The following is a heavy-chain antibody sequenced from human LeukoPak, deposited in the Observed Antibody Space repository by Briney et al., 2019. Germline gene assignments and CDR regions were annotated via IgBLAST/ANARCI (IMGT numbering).Heavy chain of an antibody. J-gene: IGHJ4*02. V-gene: IGHV3-23*01. CDR2: ISGSGGST. CDR1: GFTFSSYA. D-gene: IGHD3-16*01. Sequence: GGSLRLSCAASGFTFSSYAMSWVRQAPGKGLEWVSAISGSGGSTYYADSVKGRFTISRDNSKNTLYLQMNSLRAEDTAVYYCAKFMMIPSPLVGKADYWGQGTLVTVSS. CDR3: AKFMMIPSPLVGKADY.